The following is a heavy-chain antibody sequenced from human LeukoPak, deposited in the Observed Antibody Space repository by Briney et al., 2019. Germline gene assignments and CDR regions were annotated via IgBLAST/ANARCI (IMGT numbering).Heavy chain of an antibody. J-gene: IGHJ4*02. CDR3: TTGPSYGYEW. CDR2: IKTDGRTT. CDR1: GITFSNHW. D-gene: IGHD3-16*01. Sequence: PGGSLRLSCAASGITFSNHWMHGVRQVPGKGLVWVSLIKTDGRTTIYADSVKGRFTISRDNGKSTLYLQMNSLRAEDTAIYYCTTGPSYGYEWWGQGTVVTVSS. V-gene: IGHV3-74*01.